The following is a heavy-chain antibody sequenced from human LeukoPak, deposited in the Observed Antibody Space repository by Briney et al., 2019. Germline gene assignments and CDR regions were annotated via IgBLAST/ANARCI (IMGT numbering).Heavy chain of an antibody. J-gene: IGHJ3*02. CDR1: GFTFSSYA. V-gene: IGHV3-23*01. CDR2: ISGSGGST. Sequence: PGGSLRLSCAASGFTFSSYAMSWVRQAPGKGLEWVSAISGSGGSTYYADSVKGRFTISRDNSKNTLYLQMSSLRAEDTAVYYCARDYRSYSYGRGALDIWGQGTMVTVSS. D-gene: IGHD5-18*01. CDR3: ARDYRSYSYGRGALDI.